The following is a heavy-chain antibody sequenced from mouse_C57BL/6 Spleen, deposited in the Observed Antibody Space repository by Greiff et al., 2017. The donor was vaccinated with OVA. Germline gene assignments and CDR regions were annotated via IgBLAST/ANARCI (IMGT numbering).Heavy chain of an antibody. J-gene: IGHJ3*01. Sequence: VQLQQPGAELVKPGASVKVSCKASGYTFTSYWMHWVKQRPGQGLEWIGRIHPSDSDTNYNQKFKGKATLTADKSSSTAYMELRSLTSEDSAVYYCTTGAWFAYWGQGTLVTVSA. CDR2: IHPSDSDT. CDR1: GYTFTSYW. CDR3: TTGAWFAY. V-gene: IGHV1-74*01.